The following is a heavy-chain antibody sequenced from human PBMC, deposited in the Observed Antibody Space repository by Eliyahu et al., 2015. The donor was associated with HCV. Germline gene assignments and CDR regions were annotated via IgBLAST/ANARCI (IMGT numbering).Heavy chain of an antibody. CDR3: VREIEFDAAYGDS. CDR1: GFTXTNHW. Sequence: EVQLVESGGGSVQPGGSLRLSCVASGFTXTNHWMTWVRXTPGKGLEWVANIKGDGSATYYVDSVRGRFTISRDNAKNSLYLQMNSLRVEDTAIYYCVREIEFDAAYGDSWGQGTLVTVSS. J-gene: IGHJ4*02. CDR2: IKGDGSAT. V-gene: IGHV3-7*03. D-gene: IGHD2/OR15-2a*01.